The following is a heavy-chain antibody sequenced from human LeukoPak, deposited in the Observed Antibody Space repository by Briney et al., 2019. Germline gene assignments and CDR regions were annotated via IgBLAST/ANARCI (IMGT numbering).Heavy chain of an antibody. CDR2: VSSTSTYI. D-gene: IGHD1-26*01. CDR1: GFDFNTYS. Sequence: GGSLRLSCGASGFDFNTYSMNWVRQAPGKGLEWVSFVSSTSTYIYYADSVKGRFTISRDNAKDSLFLQMNSLRAEDTGVYYCARNPDILGVPPSGFDPWGQGTLVTVSS. J-gene: IGHJ5*02. CDR3: ARNPDILGVPPSGFDP. V-gene: IGHV3-21*01.